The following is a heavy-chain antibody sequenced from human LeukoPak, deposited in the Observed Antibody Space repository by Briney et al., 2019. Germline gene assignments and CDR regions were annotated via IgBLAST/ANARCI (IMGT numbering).Heavy chain of an antibody. CDR1: GVSISSSNW. J-gene: IGHJ4*02. Sequence: SETLSLTCAVSGVSISSSNWWSWVRQPPGKGLEWIGEIYHSGSINYKSSLKSRFTISVDTSKNQFSLKLSSVTAADTAVYYCARDGIAAEQHFDYWGQRTLVTVSS. D-gene: IGHD6-13*01. V-gene: IGHV4-4*02. CDR2: IYHSGSI. CDR3: ARDGIAAEQHFDY.